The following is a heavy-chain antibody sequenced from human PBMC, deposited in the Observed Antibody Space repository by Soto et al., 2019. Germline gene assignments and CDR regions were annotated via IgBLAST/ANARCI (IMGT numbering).Heavy chain of an antibody. CDR3: AKLTSSIFGVVTRYYYYGMDV. CDR2: ISGSGGST. J-gene: IGHJ6*02. D-gene: IGHD3-3*01. Sequence: PGGSLRLSCAASGFTFSSYAMSWVRQAPGKGLEWVSAISGSGGSTYYADSVKGRFTISRDNSKNTLYLQMNSLRAEDTAVYYCAKLTSSIFGVVTRYYYYGMDVWGQGTTVTVSS. CDR1: GFTFSSYA. V-gene: IGHV3-23*01.